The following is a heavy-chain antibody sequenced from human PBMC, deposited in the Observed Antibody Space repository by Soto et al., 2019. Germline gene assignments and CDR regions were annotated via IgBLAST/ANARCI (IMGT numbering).Heavy chain of an antibody. CDR3: GRDLTSNANCIDP. Sequence: SETLSLTCSVSGDYIHVGGYYWTWIRQRPGKGLEWMGYIYYTGKTYYNTSLESRLTMSVDRSKNQFSLRLTSVTAADTAAYFCGRDLTSNANCIDPWGQGTLVTVSS. J-gene: IGHJ5*02. CDR2: IYYTGKT. CDR1: GDYIHVGGYY. D-gene: IGHD2-2*01. V-gene: IGHV4-30-4*01.